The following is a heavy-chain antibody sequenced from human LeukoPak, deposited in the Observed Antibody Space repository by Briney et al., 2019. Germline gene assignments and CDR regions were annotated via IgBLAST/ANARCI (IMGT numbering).Heavy chain of an antibody. Sequence: SETLSLTCAVYGGSFSGYYWSWIRQPPGKGLEWIGEINHSGSTNYNPSLKSRVTISVDTSKNQFSLKLSSVTAADTAVYCCARRRQQLAYWGQGTLVTVSS. CDR3: ARRRQQLAY. CDR1: GGSFSGYY. D-gene: IGHD6-13*01. J-gene: IGHJ4*02. V-gene: IGHV4-34*01. CDR2: INHSGST.